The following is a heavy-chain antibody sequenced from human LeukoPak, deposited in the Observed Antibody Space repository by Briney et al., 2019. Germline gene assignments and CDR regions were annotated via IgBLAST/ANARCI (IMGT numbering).Heavy chain of an antibody. CDR3: AGGTIVVVPAASFGD. J-gene: IGHJ4*02. CDR2: IYYSGST. CDR1: GGSISSSSYY. V-gene: IGHV4-39*07. Sequence: PSETLSLTCTVSGGSISSSSYYWGWIRQPPGKGLEWIGSIYYSGSTYYNPSHKSRVTISVDTSKNQFSLKLSSVTAADTAVYYCAGGTIVVVPAASFGDWGQGTLVTVSS. D-gene: IGHD2-2*01.